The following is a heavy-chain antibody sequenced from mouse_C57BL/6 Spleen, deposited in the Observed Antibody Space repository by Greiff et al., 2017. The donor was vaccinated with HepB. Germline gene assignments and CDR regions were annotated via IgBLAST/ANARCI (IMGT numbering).Heavy chain of an antibody. CDR2: IYPGSGNT. D-gene: IGHD1-1*01. J-gene: IGHJ2*01. V-gene: IGHV1-76*01. Sequence: QVQLKQSGAELVRPGASVKLSCKASGYTFTDYYINWVKQRPGQGLEWIARIYPGSGNTYYNEKFKGKATLTAEKSSSTAYMQLSSLTSEDSAVYFCASSEYYGSSYGYFDYWGQGTTLTVSS. CDR3: ASSEYYGSSYGYFDY. CDR1: GYTFTDYY.